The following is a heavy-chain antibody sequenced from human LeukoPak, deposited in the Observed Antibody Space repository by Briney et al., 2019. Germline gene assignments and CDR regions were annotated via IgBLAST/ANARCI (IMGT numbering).Heavy chain of an antibody. CDR2: ISASGGTT. Sequence: GGSLRLSCAASGFTFSSYALSWVRQAPGKGLEWVSVISASGGTTYYADSVKGWFTISRDTSKDTVYLQMHSLRAEDTAVYYCAKGDVLPSYPTFDYWGQGTLVTVSS. V-gene: IGHV3-23*01. J-gene: IGHJ4*02. D-gene: IGHD3-9*01. CDR1: GFTFSSYA. CDR3: AKGDVLPSYPTFDY.